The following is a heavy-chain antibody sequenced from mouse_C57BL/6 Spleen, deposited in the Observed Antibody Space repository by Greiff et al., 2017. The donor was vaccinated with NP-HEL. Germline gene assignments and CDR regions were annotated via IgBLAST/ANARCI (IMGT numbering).Heavy chain of an antibody. D-gene: IGHD2-4*01. Sequence: EVHLVESGGGLVKPGGSLKLSCAASGFTFSDYGMHWVRQAPEKGLEWVAYISSGSSTIYYADTVKGGFTISRDNAKNTLFLQMTSLRSEDTAMYYCARLFYYEYEEGSMDYWGQGTSVTVSS. CDR2: ISSGSSTI. CDR3: ARLFYYEYEEGSMDY. CDR1: GFTFSDYG. V-gene: IGHV5-17*01. J-gene: IGHJ4*01.